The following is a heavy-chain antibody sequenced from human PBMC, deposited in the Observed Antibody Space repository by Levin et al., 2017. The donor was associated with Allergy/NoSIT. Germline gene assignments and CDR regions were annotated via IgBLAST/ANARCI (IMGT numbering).Heavy chain of an antibody. V-gene: IGHV4-59*01. Sequence: RSQTLSLTCTVSGGSISSFYWSWIRQPPGKAMEWIGYIYYSGSTDYNPSLKSRVTISVDTSKNQFSLQLTSVTAADTAVYYCARKSSSGGFYFDYWGQGTLVTVSS. D-gene: IGHD6-19*01. CDR3: ARKSSSGGFYFDY. CDR2: IYYSGST. CDR1: GGSISSFY. J-gene: IGHJ4*02.